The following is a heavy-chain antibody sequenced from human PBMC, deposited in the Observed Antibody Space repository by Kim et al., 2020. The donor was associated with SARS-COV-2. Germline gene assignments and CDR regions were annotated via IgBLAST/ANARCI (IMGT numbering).Heavy chain of an antibody. J-gene: IGHJ4*02. V-gene: IGHV1-46*01. D-gene: IGHD3-3*02. Sequence: TSDAPKFQGRGTMTRDTSTSTVYMELSSLRSEDTAVYYCARRRLATPYDYWGQGTLVTVSS. CDR3: ARRRLATPYDY. CDR2: T.